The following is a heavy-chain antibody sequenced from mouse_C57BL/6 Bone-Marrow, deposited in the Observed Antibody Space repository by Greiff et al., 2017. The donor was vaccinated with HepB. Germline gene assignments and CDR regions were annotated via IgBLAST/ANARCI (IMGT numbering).Heavy chain of an antibody. CDR2: IWSDGST. J-gene: IGHJ4*01. CDR1: GFSLTSYG. CDR3: ARHCYDGISYVEDAIDY. V-gene: IGHV2-6-1*01. Sequence: QVQLQQSGPGLVAPSQRLSITCTVSGFSLTSYGVHWVRQPPGKGLEWLVVIWSDGSTTYNSALKSRLSISKDNSKSQVFLKMNSLQTDDTAMYYCARHCYDGISYVEDAIDYWGQGTSVTVSS. D-gene: IGHD1-1*01.